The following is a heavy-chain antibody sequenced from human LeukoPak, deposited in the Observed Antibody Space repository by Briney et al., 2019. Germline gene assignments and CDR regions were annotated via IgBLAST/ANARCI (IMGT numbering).Heavy chain of an antibody. V-gene: IGHV5-51*01. Sequence: GESLRISCKASGYTFTNYRIGWVRQMPGKGLEWMGIIYPGDSDTRYSPSFQGQVTISADKSISTAYLQWSSLKASDTAMYYCARRGFYDSSGFDYWGQGTLVTVSS. CDR3: ARRGFYDSSGFDY. CDR1: GYTFTNYR. CDR2: IYPGDSDT. J-gene: IGHJ4*02. D-gene: IGHD3-22*01.